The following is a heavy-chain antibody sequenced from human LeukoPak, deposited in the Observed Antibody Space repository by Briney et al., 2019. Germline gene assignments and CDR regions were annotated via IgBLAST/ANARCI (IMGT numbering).Heavy chain of an antibody. J-gene: IGHJ5*02. D-gene: IGHD1-1*01. CDR1: GGSISSYY. CDR3: AREGTSGTHLNWFDP. V-gene: IGHV4-59*01. CDR2: IYYSGST. Sequence: SETLSLTCTVYGGSISSYYWSWIRQPPGKGLEWIGYIYYSGSTNYNPSLKSRVTISVDTSKNQFSLKVSSVTAADTAVYYCAREGTSGTHLNWFDPWGQGTLVTVSS.